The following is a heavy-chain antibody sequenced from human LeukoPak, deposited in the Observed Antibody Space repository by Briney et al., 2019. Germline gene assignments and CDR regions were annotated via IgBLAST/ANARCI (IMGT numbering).Heavy chain of an antibody. Sequence: SETLSLTCTVPGGSVSSGSYYWSWIRQPPGKGLEWIGYIYYSGSTNYNPSLKSRVTISVDTSKNQFSLKLSSVTAADTAVYYCARDRDIVVVPAAGKYYYYGMDVWGKGTTVTVSS. CDR3: ARDRDIVVVPAAGKYYYYGMDV. V-gene: IGHV4-61*01. CDR2: IYYSGST. D-gene: IGHD2-2*01. J-gene: IGHJ6*04. CDR1: GGSVSSGSYY.